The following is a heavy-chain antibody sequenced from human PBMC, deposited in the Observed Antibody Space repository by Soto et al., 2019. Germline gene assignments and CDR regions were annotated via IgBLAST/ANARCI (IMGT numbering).Heavy chain of an antibody. J-gene: IGHJ5*02. CDR2: IYYSGST. V-gene: IGHV4-59*01. CDR3: AREFAT. Sequence: SETLSLTCTVSGGSISSNYWSWIRQPPGKGLEWIGYIYYSGSTNYSPSLKSRVTISVDTSKNQFSLKLNSVTAADTAVYYCAREFATWGQGTLVTVSS. CDR1: GGSISSNY.